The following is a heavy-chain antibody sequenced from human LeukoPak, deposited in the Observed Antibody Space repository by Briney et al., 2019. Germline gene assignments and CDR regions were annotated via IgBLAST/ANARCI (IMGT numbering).Heavy chain of an antibody. J-gene: IGHJ4*02. CDR3: ARDLLLDYYGSGSLGDY. D-gene: IGHD3-10*01. Sequence: GASVTVSCKASGYTFTSYYMHWVRQAPGQGLEWMGIINPSGGSTSYAQKFQGRVTMTRDMSTSTVYMELSSLRSEDTAVYYCARDLLLDYYGSGSLGDYWGQGTLVTVSS. V-gene: IGHV1-46*01. CDR2: INPSGGST. CDR1: GYTFTSYY.